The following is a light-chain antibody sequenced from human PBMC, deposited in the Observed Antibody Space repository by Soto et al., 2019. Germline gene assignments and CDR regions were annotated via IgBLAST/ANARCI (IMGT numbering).Light chain of an antibody. V-gene: IGKV3-11*01. CDR2: DAS. J-gene: IGKJ4*01. Sequence: EIVLTQSPATLSLSPGERATLSCRASQSVSSYLAWYQQKPGQAPRLLIYDASNRATGIPARFSGSGSGTAFTLTISSLEPDDFAVYYCQQRRDWPSTFGGGTKVQIK. CDR3: QQRRDWPST. CDR1: QSVSSY.